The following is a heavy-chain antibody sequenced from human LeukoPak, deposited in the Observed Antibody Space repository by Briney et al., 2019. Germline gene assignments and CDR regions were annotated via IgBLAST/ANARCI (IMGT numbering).Heavy chain of an antibody. CDR3: ARVRGNYGSGSTGANWFDP. V-gene: IGHV4-4*07. CDR1: GGSISSYY. Sequence: PSETLSLTCTVSGGSISSYYWSWIRQPAGKGLEWIGRIYTSGSTNYNPSLKSRVTMSVDTSENQFSLKLSSVTAADTAVYYCARVRGNYGSGSTGANWFDPWGQGTLVTVPS. CDR2: IYTSGST. D-gene: IGHD3-10*01. J-gene: IGHJ5*02.